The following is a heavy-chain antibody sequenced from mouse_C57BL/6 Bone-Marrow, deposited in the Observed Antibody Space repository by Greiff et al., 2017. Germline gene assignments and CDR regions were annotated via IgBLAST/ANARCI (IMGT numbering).Heavy chain of an antibody. CDR3: TGEGFYYDYDGYAMDY. V-gene: IGHV6-3*01. J-gene: IGHJ4*01. Sequence: EVKLVESGGGLVQPGGSMKLSCVASGFTFSNYWMNWVRQSPEKGLEWVAQIRLKSDNYATHYAESVKGRFTISRDDSKSSVYLQMNNLRAEDTGIYYCTGEGFYYDYDGYAMDYWGQGTSVTVAA. CDR1: GFTFSNYW. CDR2: IRLKSDNYAT. D-gene: IGHD2-4*01.